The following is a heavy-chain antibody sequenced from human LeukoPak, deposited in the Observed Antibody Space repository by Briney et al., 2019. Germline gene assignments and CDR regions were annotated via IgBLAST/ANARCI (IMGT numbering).Heavy chain of an antibody. D-gene: IGHD3-16*01. CDR3: AKDRLGGPYFFHY. Sequence: GGSLRLSCAASGFTFSSCGMHWVRQAPGKGLEWVAFIRYDGSNKYYADSVKGRFTISRDNSKNTLYLQINSLRAEDTAVYFCAKDRLGGPYFFHYWGQGTLVTVSS. CDR2: IRYDGSNK. J-gene: IGHJ4*02. CDR1: GFTFSSCG. V-gene: IGHV3-30*02.